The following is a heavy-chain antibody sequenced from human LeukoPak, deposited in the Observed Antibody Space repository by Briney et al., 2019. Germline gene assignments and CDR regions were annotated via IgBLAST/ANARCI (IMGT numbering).Heavy chain of an antibody. Sequence: GGSLRLSCSASGFTFSSYAMHWVRQAPGKGLEYVSAISGHGGSTYYADSVKGRFTISRDNSKNTLYLQMSSLRAEDTAVYYCVKDEAPYYYDSSGYYFGDWGQGTLVTVSS. CDR2: ISGHGGST. CDR1: GFTFSSYA. J-gene: IGHJ4*02. CDR3: VKDEAPYYYDSSGYYFGD. V-gene: IGHV3-64D*09. D-gene: IGHD3-22*01.